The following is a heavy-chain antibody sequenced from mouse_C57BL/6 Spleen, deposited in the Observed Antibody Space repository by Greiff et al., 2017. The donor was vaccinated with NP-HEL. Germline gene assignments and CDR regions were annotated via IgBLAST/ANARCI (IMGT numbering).Heavy chain of an antibody. Sequence: VKLMESGPGLVAPSQSLSITCTVSGFSLTSYAISWVRQPPGKGLEWLGVIWTGGGTNYNSALKSRLSISKDNSKSQVFLKMNSLQTDDTARYYCARIALYDYDRYFDVWGTGTTVTVSS. CDR2: IWTGGGT. J-gene: IGHJ1*03. CDR1: GFSLTSYA. D-gene: IGHD2-4*01. CDR3: ARIALYDYDRYFDV. V-gene: IGHV2-9-1*01.